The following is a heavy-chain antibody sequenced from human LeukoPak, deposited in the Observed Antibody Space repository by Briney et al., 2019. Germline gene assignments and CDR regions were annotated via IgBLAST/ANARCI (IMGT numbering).Heavy chain of an antibody. CDR2: ISGSGGST. J-gene: IGHJ4*02. V-gene: IGHV3-23*01. CDR1: GFTFSNCP. Sequence: GGSLRLSCAASGFTFSNCPMSLVRQAPGKGLEWVSGISGSGGSTYYADSVKGRFTISRDNSKNTLYLQMNSLRAEDTAVYYCAKRPPLAGANGYWGQGTLVTVSS. CDR3: AKRPPLAGANGY. D-gene: IGHD1-26*01.